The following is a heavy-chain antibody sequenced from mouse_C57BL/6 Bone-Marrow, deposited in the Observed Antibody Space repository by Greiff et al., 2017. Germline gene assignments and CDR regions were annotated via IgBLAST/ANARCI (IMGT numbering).Heavy chain of an antibody. J-gene: IGHJ4*01. Sequence: QVQLQQPGAELVKPGASVKMSCKASGYTFTSYWITWVKQRPGQGLEWIGDIYPGSGSTNYNEKFKSKATLTVDTSSSTAYMQLSSLTSEDSAVXYWASAITTVVAYYYAMDYWGQGTSVTVSS. D-gene: IGHD1-1*01. V-gene: IGHV1-55*01. CDR2: IYPGSGST. CDR1: GYTFTSYW. CDR3: ASAITTVVAYYYAMDY.